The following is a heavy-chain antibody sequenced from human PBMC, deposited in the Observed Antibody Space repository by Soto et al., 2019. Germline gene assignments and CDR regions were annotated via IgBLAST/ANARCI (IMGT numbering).Heavy chain of an antibody. D-gene: IGHD2-8*01. CDR3: ARDNDRPQLGGNYYYILDD. Sequence: QVQLEQSGAEVKKPGSSVKVSCKASGGTFRTAAVSWVRQAPGQGLEWMGAIMPVFRTPDYAQKFHGRVTIIADESTSTACMELSGLRSDDTAVYYCARDNDRPQLGGNYYYILDDWGQGTTITVSS. V-gene: IGHV1-69*12. J-gene: IGHJ6*02. CDR1: GGTFRTAA. CDR2: IMPVFRTP.